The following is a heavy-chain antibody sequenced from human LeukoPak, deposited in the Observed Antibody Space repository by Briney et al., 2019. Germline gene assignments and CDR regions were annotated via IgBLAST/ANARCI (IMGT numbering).Heavy chain of an antibody. CDR1: GFTFSSYA. CDR2: ISYDGSDE. J-gene: IGHJ4*02. Sequence: GGSLRLSCAASGFTFSSYAMHWVRQAPGKGLEWVAVISYDGSDEYYADSVKGRFTISRDNSKNTLYLQMSSLRAEDTAVYYCARVFDYWGQGTLVTVSS. CDR3: ARVFDY. V-gene: IGHV3-30-3*01.